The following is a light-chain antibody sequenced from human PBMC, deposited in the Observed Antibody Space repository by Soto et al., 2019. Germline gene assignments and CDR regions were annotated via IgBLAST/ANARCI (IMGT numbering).Light chain of an antibody. CDR1: RSDVGAYPY. Sequence: QSALTQPRSVSGSPGQSVTISCTGTRSDVGAYPYVSWYQQHPGKAPKLIIYDVSKRPSGVPDRFSGSKSGNTASLTISGLQAEDEADYYCCSYAGSVLFGGGTKLTVL. J-gene: IGLJ2*01. CDR2: DVS. CDR3: CSYAGSVL. V-gene: IGLV2-11*01.